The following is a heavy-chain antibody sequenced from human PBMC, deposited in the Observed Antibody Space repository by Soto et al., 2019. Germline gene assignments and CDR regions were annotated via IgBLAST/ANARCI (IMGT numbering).Heavy chain of an antibody. Sequence: QVQLQESGPGLVKPSETLSLTCTVSGGSISSYYWSWIRQPPGKGLEWIGYIYYSGSTNYNPSLKSRVTISVDTSKNQCSLKLSSVTAADTAVYYCARQAYSSSWYSRDYYYYYYMDVWGKGTTVTVSS. CDR3: ARQAYSSSWYSRDYYYYYYMDV. CDR2: IYYSGST. CDR1: GGSISSYY. V-gene: IGHV4-59*08. J-gene: IGHJ6*03. D-gene: IGHD6-13*01.